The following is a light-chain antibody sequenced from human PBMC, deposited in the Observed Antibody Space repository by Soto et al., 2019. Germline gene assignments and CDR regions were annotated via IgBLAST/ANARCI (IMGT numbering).Light chain of an antibody. CDR1: QTISSY. J-gene: IGKJ4*01. Sequence: EIVLTQSPATLSLSPGERATLSCRASQTISSYFACYQHQHRHPPSRLIYDTSNSATGIPARFSGSGSGTAFTLPISSLEPEDFAAYYCHQRSNWPLTFGGGTKVDIK. V-gene: IGKV3-11*01. CDR2: DTS. CDR3: HQRSNWPLT.